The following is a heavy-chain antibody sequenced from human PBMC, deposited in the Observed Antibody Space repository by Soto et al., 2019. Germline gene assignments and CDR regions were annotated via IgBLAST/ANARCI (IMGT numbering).Heavy chain of an antibody. D-gene: IGHD2-2*01. Sequence: TSETLSLTCTVSGGSISSGGYYWSWIRQPPGKGLEWIGEVYNSGSTNYNPSLKNRVTISADTSKNHLSLSLSSVTAADTAVYFCAREMGYCTTTSCHAGPLYYYMDVWGKGTTVTVSS. CDR1: GGSISSGGYY. CDR2: VYNSGST. CDR3: AREMGYCTTTSCHAGPLYYYMDV. V-gene: IGHV4-61*03. J-gene: IGHJ6*03.